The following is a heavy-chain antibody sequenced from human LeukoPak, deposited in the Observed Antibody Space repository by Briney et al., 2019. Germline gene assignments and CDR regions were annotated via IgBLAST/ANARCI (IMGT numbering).Heavy chain of an antibody. V-gene: IGHV3-21*05. Sequence: GGSLRLSCAASGFTFSSYAMSWVRQAPGKGLEWVSYISSSSSYTNYADSVKGRFTISRDNAKNSLYLQMNSLRAEDTAVYYRARYYYGSGSYNALYYFDYWGQGTLVTVSS. CDR3: ARYYYGSGSYNALYYFDY. J-gene: IGHJ4*02. CDR2: ISSSSSYT. D-gene: IGHD3-10*01. CDR1: GFTFSSYA.